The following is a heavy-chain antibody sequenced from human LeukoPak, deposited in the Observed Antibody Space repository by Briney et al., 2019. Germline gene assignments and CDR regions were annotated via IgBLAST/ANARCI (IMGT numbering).Heavy chain of an antibody. D-gene: IGHD3-22*01. CDR3: ARKADSSGYYYYFDY. CDR2: INHSGST. J-gene: IGHJ4*02. V-gene: IGHV4-34*01. CDR1: GGSFSGYY. Sequence: SETLSLTCAVYGGSFSGYYWSWIRQPPGKGLEWIGEINHSGSTNYNPSLKSRVTISVDTSKNQFSLKLSSVTAADTAVYYCARKADSSGYYYYFDYWGQGTLVTASS.